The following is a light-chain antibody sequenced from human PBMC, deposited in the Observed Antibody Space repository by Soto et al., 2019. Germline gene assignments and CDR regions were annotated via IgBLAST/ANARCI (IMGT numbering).Light chain of an antibody. Sequence: QSALTQPRSVSGSPGQSVTFSCTGTSGDIGAYNYVSWYQFHPGKAPKMIIYDVNKRPSGVPDRFSGSKSGNTASLTISWLQAEDEADYYCAAWDDSPNGPVFGGGTKLTVL. V-gene: IGLV2-11*01. CDR3: AAWDDSPNGPV. J-gene: IGLJ2*01. CDR1: SGDIGAYNY. CDR2: DVN.